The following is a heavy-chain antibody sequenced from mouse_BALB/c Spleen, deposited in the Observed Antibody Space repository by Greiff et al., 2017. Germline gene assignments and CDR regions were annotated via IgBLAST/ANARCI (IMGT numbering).Heavy chain of an antibody. V-gene: IGHV7-3*02. D-gene: IGHD2-3*01. CDR3: ARGIYDGYYRGAMDY. CDR2: IRNKANGYTT. Sequence: EVKLVESGGGLVQPGGSLRLSCATSGFTFTDYYMSWVRQPPGKALEWLGFIRNKANGYTTEYSASVKGRFTISRDNSQSILYLQMNTLRAEDSATYYCARGIYDGYYRGAMDYWGQGTSVTVSS. CDR1: GFTFTDYY. J-gene: IGHJ4*01.